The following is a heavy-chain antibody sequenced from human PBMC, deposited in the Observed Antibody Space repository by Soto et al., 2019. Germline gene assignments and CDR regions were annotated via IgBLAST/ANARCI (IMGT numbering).Heavy chain of an antibody. CDR3: AKDQGY. CDR2: SNHSGST. Sequence: PETLSLTCTVSGVSISSSLCHWGWIRQPPGKGLEWIGKSNHSGSTNYNPSLKSRVTISVDTSKNTVFLKMNTLRAEDTAIYYCAKDQGYWGQGALVTVSS. V-gene: IGHV4-39*07. J-gene: IGHJ4*02. CDR1: GVSISSSLCH.